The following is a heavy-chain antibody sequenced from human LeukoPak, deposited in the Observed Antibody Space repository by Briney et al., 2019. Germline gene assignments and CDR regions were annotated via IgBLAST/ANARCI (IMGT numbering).Heavy chain of an antibody. V-gene: IGHV3-23*01. D-gene: IGHD4-17*01. CDR1: GLTLSNYG. Sequence: GGSLRLSCVVSGLTLSNYGMSWVRQAPGKGLEWVSGISERGGSTNYADSVKGRFIISRDTSKNTVYLQMNSLRVEDTAVYYCAKTPDDYGDYNWFDPWGQGTLVTVSS. CDR3: AKTPDDYGDYNWFDP. J-gene: IGHJ5*02. CDR2: ISERGGST.